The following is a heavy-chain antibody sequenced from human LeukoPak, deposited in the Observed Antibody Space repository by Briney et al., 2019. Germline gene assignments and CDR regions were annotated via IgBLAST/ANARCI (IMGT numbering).Heavy chain of an antibody. CDR1: GGTFSSYA. D-gene: IGHD2-2*01. Sequence: SVKVSCKASGGTFSSYAISWVRQAPGQGLEWMGGIIPIFGTANYAQKFQGRVTITADESTSTACMELSSLRSEDTAVYYCARDLLGYCSSTSCYFDYWGQGTLVTVSS. J-gene: IGHJ4*03. CDR3: ARDLLGYCSSTSCYFDY. V-gene: IGHV1-69*13. CDR2: IIPIFGTA.